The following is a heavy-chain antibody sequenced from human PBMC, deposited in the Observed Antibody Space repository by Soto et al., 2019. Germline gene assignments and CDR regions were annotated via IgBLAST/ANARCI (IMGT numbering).Heavy chain of an antibody. Sequence: SETLSLTCTVSGGSMSSHYWTWPRQPPGKGLEWIGYISYSGSSYYNPSLKSRVTISADTSRNQFSLRLTSVIAADTAVYFCARADPDASVGFWGQGTLVTVSS. CDR1: GGSMSSHY. D-gene: IGHD3-16*01. V-gene: IGHV4-59*11. CDR3: ARADPDASVGF. J-gene: IGHJ4*02. CDR2: ISYSGSS.